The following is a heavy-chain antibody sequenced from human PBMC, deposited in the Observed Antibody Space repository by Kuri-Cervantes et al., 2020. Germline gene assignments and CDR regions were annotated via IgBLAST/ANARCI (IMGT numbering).Heavy chain of an antibody. Sequence: GESLKISCAASGFTFSSYGMHWVRQAPGKGLERVAVIWYDGSNKYYADSVKGRFTISRDNSKNTLYLQMNSLRAEDTAVYYCARDDSSAGYYYDSSGLDYWGQGTLVTVSS. CDR1: GFTFSSYG. V-gene: IGHV3-30*19. CDR3: ARDDSSAGYYYDSSGLDY. CDR2: IWYDGSNK. D-gene: IGHD3-22*01. J-gene: IGHJ4*02.